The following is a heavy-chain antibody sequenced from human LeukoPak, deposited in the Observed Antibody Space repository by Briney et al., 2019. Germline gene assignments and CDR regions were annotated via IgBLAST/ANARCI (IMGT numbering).Heavy chain of an antibody. CDR2: ISSSGSTI. CDR1: GFTFSSYE. D-gene: IGHD6-13*01. J-gene: IGHJ4*02. CDR3: ARGHLSSWYDYFDY. V-gene: IGHV3-48*03. Sequence: GGSLRLSCAASGFTFSSYEMNWVRQAPGKGLEWVSYISSSGSTIYYADSVKGRFSISRDNAKNSVYLQMNSLRAEDTAVYYCARGHLSSWYDYFDYWGQGTLVTVSS.